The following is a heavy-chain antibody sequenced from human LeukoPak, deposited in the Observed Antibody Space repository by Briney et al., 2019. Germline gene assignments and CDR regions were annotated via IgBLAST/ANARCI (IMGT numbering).Heavy chain of an antibody. CDR1: GGSISSSSYY. CDR2: IYYSGST. D-gene: IGHD4-11*01. Sequence: SETLSLTCTVSGGSISSSSYYWGWIRPPPGKGLEWIGSIYYSGSTYYNPSLKSRVTISVDTSKNQFSLKLSSVTAADTAVYYCARTVPTVTTTIFFDYWGQGTLVTVSS. J-gene: IGHJ4*02. V-gene: IGHV4-39*01. CDR3: ARTVPTVTTTIFFDY.